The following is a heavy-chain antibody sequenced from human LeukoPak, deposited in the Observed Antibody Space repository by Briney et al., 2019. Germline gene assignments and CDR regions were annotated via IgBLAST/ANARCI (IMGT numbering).Heavy chain of an antibody. V-gene: IGHV4-34*01. Sequence: SETLSLTCAVYGGSFSGYYWSWIRQPPGKVLEWIGEINHSGSTNYNPSLKSRATISVGTSKNQFSLKLSSVTAADTAVYYCARGVSSGWYGPWGQGTMVTASS. CDR3: ARGVSSGWYGP. CDR2: INHSGST. CDR1: GGSFSGYY. D-gene: IGHD6-19*01. J-gene: IGHJ3*01.